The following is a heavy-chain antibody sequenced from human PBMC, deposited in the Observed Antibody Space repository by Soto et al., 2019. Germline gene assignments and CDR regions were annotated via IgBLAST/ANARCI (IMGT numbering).Heavy chain of an antibody. J-gene: IGHJ4*02. D-gene: IGHD6-13*01. CDR1: GGSISSSNW. V-gene: IGHV4-4*02. CDR3: ARDLGSSSWTPLLVVD. CDR2: IYHSGST. Sequence: SETLSLTCAVSGGSISSSNWWSWVRQPPGKGLEWIGEIYHSGSTNYNPSLKSRVTISVDKSKNQFSLKLSSVTAADTAVYYCARDLGSSSWTPLLVVDWGQGTLVTVS.